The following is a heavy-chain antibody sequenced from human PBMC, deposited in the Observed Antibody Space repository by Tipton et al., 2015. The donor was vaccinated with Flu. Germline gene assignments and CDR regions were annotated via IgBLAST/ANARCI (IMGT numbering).Heavy chain of an antibody. CDR3: AGDTDLGGTYAFDI. CDR1: GGSVSSGSYY. Sequence: PGLVKPSETLSLTCTVSGGSVSSGSYYWSWIRQPPGKGLEWIGYIYYSGSTNYNPSLKSRVTISVDTSKNQFSLKLSSVTAADTAVYYCAGDTDLGGTYAFDIWGQGTMVTVSS. CDR2: IYYSGST. V-gene: IGHV4-61*01. J-gene: IGHJ3*02.